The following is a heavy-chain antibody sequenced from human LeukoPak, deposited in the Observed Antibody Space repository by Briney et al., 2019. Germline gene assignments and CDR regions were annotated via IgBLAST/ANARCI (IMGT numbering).Heavy chain of an antibody. V-gene: IGHV4-4*02. CDR1: GDSINSLDL. CDR2: MYLSGTT. CDR3: ARHASGFGD. D-gene: IGHD3-16*01. J-gene: IGHJ4*02. Sequence: SGTLSLTCTVSGDSINSLDLWSWVRQPPGKGLEWIGEMYLSGTTHSNPSVKSRVTISIDKSKNQFFLNLSSVTAADTAVYYCARHASGFGDWGQGTLVTVSS.